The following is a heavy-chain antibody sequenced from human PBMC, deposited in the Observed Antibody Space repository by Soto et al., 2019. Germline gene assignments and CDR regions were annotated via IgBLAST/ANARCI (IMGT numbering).Heavy chain of an antibody. Sequence: PGGSLRLSCVGSGFTFSTYAMTWVRQAPGEGLEWVSGISGNSDYSYYADSVKGRFTISRDRSKNTLYLLMNSLRAEDTARYFCAKARGYTGDYPYYYGMDVWGQGTTVTVSS. CDR3: AKARGYTGDYPYYYGMDV. CDR2: ISGNSDYS. CDR1: GFTFSTYA. D-gene: IGHD7-27*01. J-gene: IGHJ6*02. V-gene: IGHV3-23*01.